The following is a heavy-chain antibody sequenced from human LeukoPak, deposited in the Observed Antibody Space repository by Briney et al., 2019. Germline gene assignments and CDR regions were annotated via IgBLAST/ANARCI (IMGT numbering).Heavy chain of an antibody. CDR3: AKVGDCSSTSCSTYYYYYYGMDV. D-gene: IGHD2-2*01. CDR2: ISGSGGSR. J-gene: IGHJ6*02. V-gene: IGHV3-23*01. CDR1: GFTFSSYA. Sequence: GGSLRLSCAASGFTFSSYAMSWVRQAPGKGLEWVSAISGSGGSRYYADSVKGRFTISRDNSKNTLYLQMNSLRAEDTAVYYCAKVGDCSSTSCSTYYYYYYGMDVWGQGTTVTVSS.